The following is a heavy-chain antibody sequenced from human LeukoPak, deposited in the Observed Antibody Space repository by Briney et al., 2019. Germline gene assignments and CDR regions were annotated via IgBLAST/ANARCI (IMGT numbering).Heavy chain of an antibody. CDR2: IIPILGIA. J-gene: IGHJ4*02. Sequence: SVKVSCKASGGTFSSYAISWVRQAPGQGLEWMGRIIPILGIANYAQKFQGRVTITADKSTSTAYMELSSLRSEHTAVYYCARLDHFDYWGQGTLVTVSS. D-gene: IGHD3/OR15-3a*01. V-gene: IGHV1-69*04. CDR3: ARLDHFDY. CDR1: GGTFSSYA.